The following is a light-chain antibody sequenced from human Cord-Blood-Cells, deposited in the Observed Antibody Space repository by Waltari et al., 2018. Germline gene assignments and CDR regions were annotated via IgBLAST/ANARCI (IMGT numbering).Light chain of an antibody. CDR2: HVS. CDR3: SSYTSSSTV. Sequence: QSALPQPAPVPGSSGQAITISCTGTRSDFGGYNYVSWYQQHPVKAPKLMIYHVSNRPSGVSNRFSGSKSGNTASLTISGLQAEDEADYYCSSYTSSSTVFGGGTKLTVL. J-gene: IGLJ3*02. CDR1: RSDFGGYNY. V-gene: IGLV2-14*01.